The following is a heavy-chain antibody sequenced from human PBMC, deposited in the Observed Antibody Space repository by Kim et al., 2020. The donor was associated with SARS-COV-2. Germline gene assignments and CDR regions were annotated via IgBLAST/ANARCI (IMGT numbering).Heavy chain of an antibody. D-gene: IGHD3-3*02. Sequence: GGSLRLSCAASGFTISNYEMNWVRQAPWKGLEWISYISRSDKTYYADSVQGRFTISRENAKSSVYLQMNDLRGEYTAVYYCARDRIFGGTYGDAVNIWGQGTTVTVSS. J-gene: IGHJ3*02. CDR1: GFTISNYE. V-gene: IGHV3-48*03. CDR2: ISRSDKT. CDR3: ARDRIFGGTYGDAVNI.